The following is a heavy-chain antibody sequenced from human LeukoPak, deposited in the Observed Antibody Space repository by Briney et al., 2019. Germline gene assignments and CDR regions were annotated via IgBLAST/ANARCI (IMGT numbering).Heavy chain of an antibody. CDR2: VSYDGSNK. CDR3: ARRMYSSGWYSEGSFAN. Sequence: GGSLRLSCAASGFTFNNYAMHWVRQAPGKGVEWVAVVSYDGSNKFYADSVKGRFTISRANSKNTLYVPMNRLRAEDTAVYYCARRMYSSGWYSEGSFANWGQGTLVPVSS. CDR1: GFTFNNYA. J-gene: IGHJ4*02. V-gene: IGHV3-30*04. D-gene: IGHD6-19*01.